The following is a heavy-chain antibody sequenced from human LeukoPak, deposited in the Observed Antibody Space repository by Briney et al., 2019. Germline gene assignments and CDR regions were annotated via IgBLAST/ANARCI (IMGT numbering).Heavy chain of an antibody. D-gene: IGHD3-22*01. V-gene: IGHV3-30-3*01. Sequence: GGPLRLSCAASGFTFSSYDMHWVRHAPDKGLEGVGVISYDGSNKYYADSVKGRSTISRDNYKNTMYLQMNSLRAEDTAVYYCARDGWYDRSGYYVGYYFDYWGQGTLVTVSS. CDR1: GFTFSSYD. J-gene: IGHJ4*02. CDR3: ARDGWYDRSGYYVGYYFDY. CDR2: ISYDGSNK.